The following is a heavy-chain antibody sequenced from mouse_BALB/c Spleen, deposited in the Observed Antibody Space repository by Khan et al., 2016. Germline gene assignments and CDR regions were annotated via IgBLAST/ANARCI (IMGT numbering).Heavy chain of an antibody. CDR1: GDSITSGH. V-gene: IGHV3-8*02. CDR2: ISHSGDS. D-gene: IGHD1-2*01. J-gene: IGHJ3*01. Sequence: VQLKESGPSLAKPSQTLSLTCSVTGDSITSGHWNWIRKFPGNKFDFMGYISHSGDSYNNPSLKSRISITRDTSKNQYYLQLNSVTTEDTATYYCATWDYYGSAFAYWGQGTLVTVSA. CDR3: ATWDYYGSAFAY.